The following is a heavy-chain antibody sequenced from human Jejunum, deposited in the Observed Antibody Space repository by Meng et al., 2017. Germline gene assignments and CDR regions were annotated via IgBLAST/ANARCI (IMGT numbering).Heavy chain of an antibody. D-gene: IGHD3-10*01. Sequence: GESLRLSCVTSGFTFTHSAVHWVRQAPGKGLEWVAVMSYDGNNAYYADSVRGRFTISRDMSKSTLYLQMNNLRAEDTALYYCARSGYFDYWGQGTLVTVSS. CDR1: GFTFTHSA. J-gene: IGHJ4*02. CDR3: ARSGYFDY. V-gene: IGHV3-30*04. CDR2: MSYDGNNA.